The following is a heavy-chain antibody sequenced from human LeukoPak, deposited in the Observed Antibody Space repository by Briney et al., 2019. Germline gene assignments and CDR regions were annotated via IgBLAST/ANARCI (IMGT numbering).Heavy chain of an antibody. J-gene: IGHJ4*02. CDR3: ARDYDFWSGYYDY. Sequence: GSLRLSCAASGFTFSSYWMSWVRQAPGKGLEWVANIKQDGSEKYYVDSVKGRFTISRDNAKNSLYLQMNSLRAEDTAVYYCARDYDFWSGYYDYWGQGTLVTVSS. CDR1: GFTFSSYW. V-gene: IGHV3-7*01. CDR2: IKQDGSEK. D-gene: IGHD3-3*01.